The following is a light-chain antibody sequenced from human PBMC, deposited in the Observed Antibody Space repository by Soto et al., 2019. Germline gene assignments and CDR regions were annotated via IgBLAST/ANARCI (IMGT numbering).Light chain of an antibody. Sequence: QSALTQPASVSGSPGQSITISCTGTSSDVGGYNYVSWYQQHPGKAPKLMIYEVSNRPSGVSNRFSGSKSGNTASLTISGHQAEDAADYYCSSYTSSSTLQGVFGGGTKLTVL. V-gene: IGLV2-14*01. CDR3: SSYTSSSTLQGV. J-gene: IGLJ2*01. CDR2: EVS. CDR1: SSDVGGYNY.